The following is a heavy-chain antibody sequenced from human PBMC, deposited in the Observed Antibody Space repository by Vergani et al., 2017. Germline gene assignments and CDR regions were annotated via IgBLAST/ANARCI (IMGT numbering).Heavy chain of an antibody. V-gene: IGHV4-34*01. CDR3: ARAPTPVAAFDY. J-gene: IGHJ4*02. CDR1: GGSFSGYY. D-gene: IGHD2-15*01. Sequence: QVQLQESGPGLVKPSETLSLTCAVYGGSFSGYYWSWIRQPPGKGLEWIGEINHSGSTNYNPSLKSRVTISVDTSKNQFSLKLSSVTAADTAVYYCARAPTPVAAFDYWGQGTLVTVSS. CDR2: INHSGST.